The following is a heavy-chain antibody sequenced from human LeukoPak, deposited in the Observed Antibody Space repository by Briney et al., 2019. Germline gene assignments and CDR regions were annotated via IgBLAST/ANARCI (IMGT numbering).Heavy chain of an antibody. CDR3: ARVVSCSGGSCYNRYGMDV. CDR2: INHSGST. CDR1: GGSFSGYY. D-gene: IGHD2-15*01. V-gene: IGHV4-34*01. J-gene: IGHJ6*02. Sequence: SETLSLTCAVYGGSFSGYYWSWIRQPPGKGLEWIGEINHSGSTNYNPSLKSRVTISVDTSKNQFSLKLSSVTAADTAVYYCARVVSCSGGSCYNRYGMDVWGQGTTVTVSS.